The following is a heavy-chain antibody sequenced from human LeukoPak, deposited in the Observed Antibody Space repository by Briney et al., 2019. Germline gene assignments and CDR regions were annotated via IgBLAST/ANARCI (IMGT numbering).Heavy chain of an antibody. CDR3: ARDVPREAFDI. V-gene: IGHV1-8*03. D-gene: IGHD3-10*02. CDR1: GYTFTSYD. CDR2: MNPNSGNT. J-gene: IGHJ3*02. Sequence: ASAKVSCKASGYTFTSYDINWVRQATAPGLEWMGWMNPNSGNTGYAQKFQGRVTITRNTSISTAYMELSSLRSEDTAVYYCARDVPREAFDIWGQGTMVTVSS.